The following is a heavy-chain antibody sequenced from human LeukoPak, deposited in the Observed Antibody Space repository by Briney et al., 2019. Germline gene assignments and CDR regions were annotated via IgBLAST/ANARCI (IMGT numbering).Heavy chain of an antibody. V-gene: IGHV3-48*01. CDR3: AKDKGGWYGLGAFDI. J-gene: IGHJ3*02. CDR1: GFTFSSYS. Sequence: PGGSLRLSCVASGFTFSSYSMNWVRQAPGKGPEWISYITGDSSTIIYAGSLKGRFTVSRDNAKNTLYLQMNSLRAEDTAVYYCAKDKGGWYGLGAFDIWGQGTMVTVSS. D-gene: IGHD6-19*01. CDR2: ITGDSSTI.